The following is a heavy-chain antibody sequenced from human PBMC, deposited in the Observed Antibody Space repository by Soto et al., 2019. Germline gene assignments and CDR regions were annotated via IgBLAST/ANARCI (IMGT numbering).Heavy chain of an antibody. CDR3: ARAPGTTRFRVH. D-gene: IGHD1-26*01. V-gene: IGHV3-74*01. CDR1: GFTFSSYW. J-gene: IGHJ1*01. CDR2: INSDGSST. Sequence: EVQLVESGGGLVQPGGSLRLSCAASGFTFSSYWMHWVRQAPGKGLVWVSRINSDGSSTSYADSVKGRFTISRDNAKNTLYLEMNSLRAEDTAVYYSARAPGTTRFRVHWRQGTLVTVSS.